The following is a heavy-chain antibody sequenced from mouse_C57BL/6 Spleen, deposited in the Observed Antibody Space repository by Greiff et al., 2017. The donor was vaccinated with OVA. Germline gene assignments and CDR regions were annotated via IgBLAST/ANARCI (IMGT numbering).Heavy chain of an antibody. J-gene: IGHJ4*01. CDR1: GFTFSDYG. CDR2: ISSGSSTI. D-gene: IGHD2-4*01. CDR3: ARSDYDVFYYAMEY. V-gene: IGHV5-17*01. Sequence: EVKLVESGGGLVKPGGSLKLSCAASGFTFSDYGMHWVRQAPEKGLEWVAYISSGSSTIYYADTVKGRFTISRDNAKNTLFLQMTSLRSEDTAMYYCARSDYDVFYYAMEYWGQGTSVTVSS.